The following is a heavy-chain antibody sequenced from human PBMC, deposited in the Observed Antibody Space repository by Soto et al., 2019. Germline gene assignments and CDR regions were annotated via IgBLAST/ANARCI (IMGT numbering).Heavy chain of an antibody. V-gene: IGHV1-3*01. CDR1: GYTFTSYA. CDR2: INAGNGNT. Sequence: ASVKVSCEASGYTFTSYALHCVRQAPGQRLEWMGWINAGNGNTKYAQKLRDRVTITTDTSTSTAYMELRSLRSDDTAVYYCAREQYYDFWSGYGTAFYGMDVWGQGTTVTVSS. D-gene: IGHD3-3*01. CDR3: AREQYYDFWSGYGTAFYGMDV. J-gene: IGHJ6*02.